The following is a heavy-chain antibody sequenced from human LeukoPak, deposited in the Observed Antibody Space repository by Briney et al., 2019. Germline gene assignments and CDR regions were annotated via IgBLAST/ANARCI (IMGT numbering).Heavy chain of an antibody. CDR1: GFTFSSYG. CDR2: IWYDGSNK. J-gene: IGHJ4*02. Sequence: PGGSLRLSCAASGFTFSSYGMHWVRQAPGKGLEWVAVIWYDGSNKYYADSVKGRFTISRDNSKNTLYLQMNSLRAEDTAVYYCAKSGYVDYYLDYWGQGTLVTVSS. CDR3: AKSGYVDYYLDY. D-gene: IGHD4-17*01. V-gene: IGHV3-33*06.